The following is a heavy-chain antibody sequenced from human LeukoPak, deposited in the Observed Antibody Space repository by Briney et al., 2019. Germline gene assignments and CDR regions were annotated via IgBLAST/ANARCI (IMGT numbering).Heavy chain of an antibody. CDR3: ATMEYCSGGSCPD. J-gene: IGHJ4*02. D-gene: IGHD2-15*01. CDR2: VDPEDGET. CDR1: GYTFTDYY. V-gene: IGHV1-69-2*01. Sequence: ASVKVSCKFSGYTFTDYYMHWVQQAPGKGLEWMGLVDPEDGETIYAEKFQGRVTITADTSTDTAYMELSSLRSEDTAVYYCATMEYCSGGSCPDWGQGTLVTVSS.